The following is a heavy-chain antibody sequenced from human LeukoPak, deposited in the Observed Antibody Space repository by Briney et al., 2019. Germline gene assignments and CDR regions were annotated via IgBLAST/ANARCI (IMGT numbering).Heavy chain of an antibody. CDR2: INPNSGGT. CDR3: ARVIILRGYDFWSGYYMPFDY. V-gene: IGHV1-2*02. J-gene: IGHJ4*02. D-gene: IGHD3-3*01. Sequence: ASVKVSCKASGYTFTGYYMHWVRQAPGQGLEWVGWINPNSGGTNYAQKFQGRGTMTRDTSISPAYMELSRLRSDDTAVYYCARVIILRGYDFWSGYYMPFDYWGQGTLVTVSS. CDR1: GYTFTGYY.